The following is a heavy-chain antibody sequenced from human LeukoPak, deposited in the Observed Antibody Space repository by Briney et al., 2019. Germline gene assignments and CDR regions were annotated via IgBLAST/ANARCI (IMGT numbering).Heavy chain of an antibody. J-gene: IGHJ5*02. Sequence: SETLSLTCAVYGGSFSGYYWSWIRQPPGKGLEWIGEINHSGSTNYNPSLKSRVTISVDTSKNQFSLKLSSVTAADTAVYYCARESTPYCSSTSCYLYNWFDPWGQGTLVTVSS. CDR2: INHSGST. V-gene: IGHV4-34*01. CDR3: ARESTPYCSSTSCYLYNWFDP. CDR1: GGSFSGYY. D-gene: IGHD2-2*01.